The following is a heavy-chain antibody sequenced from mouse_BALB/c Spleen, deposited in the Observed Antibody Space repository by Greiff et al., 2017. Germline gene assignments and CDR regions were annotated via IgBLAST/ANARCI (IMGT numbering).Heavy chain of an antibody. CDR3: ARDQDGSSPLAY. D-gene: IGHD1-1*01. V-gene: IGHV3-6*02. CDR2: ISYDGSN. J-gene: IGHJ3*01. Sequence: VQLQQSGPGLVKPSPSLSLTCSVTGYSITSGYYWNWIRQFPGNKLEWMGYISYDGSNNYNPSLKNRISITRDTSKNQFFLKLNSVTTEDTATYCCARDQDGSSPLAYWGQGTLVTVSA. CDR1: GYSITSGYY.